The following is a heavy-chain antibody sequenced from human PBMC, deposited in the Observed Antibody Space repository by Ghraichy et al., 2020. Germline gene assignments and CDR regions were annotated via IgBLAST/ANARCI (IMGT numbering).Heavy chain of an antibody. V-gene: IGHV4-34*01. CDR3: ARGLRLVVPASSRPFDY. D-gene: IGHD2-2*01. CDR1: GGSFSGYY. J-gene: IGHJ4*02. Sequence: SETLSLTCAVYGGSFSGYYWSWIRQPPGKGLEWIGEINHSGSTNYNPSLKSRVTISVDTSKNQFSLKLSSVTAADTAVYYCARGLRLVVPASSRPFDYWGQGTLVTVSS. CDR2: INHSGST.